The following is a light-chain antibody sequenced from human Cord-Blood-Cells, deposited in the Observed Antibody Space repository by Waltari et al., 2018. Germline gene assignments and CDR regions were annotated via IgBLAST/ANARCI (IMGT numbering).Light chain of an antibody. CDR3: QQYNSTPYS. V-gene: IGKV4-1*01. J-gene: IGKJ2*03. CDR1: QSVLYSSNNKNY. CDR2: CAS. Sequence: DIVMTQYPDSLALSLGARATINCKSSQSVLYSSNNKNYLAWYQQKPGQPPKLLIYCASTRESGVPDRFSGSGSGTDFTLTISSLQAEDVAVYYCQQYNSTPYSFGQGTKLEIK.